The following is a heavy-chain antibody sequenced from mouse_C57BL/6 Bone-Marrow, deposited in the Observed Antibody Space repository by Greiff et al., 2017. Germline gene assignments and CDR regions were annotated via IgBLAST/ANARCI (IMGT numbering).Heavy chain of an antibody. CDR1: GFTFSSYT. J-gene: IGHJ2*01. CDR3: ARRGGWTDYFDY. D-gene: IGHD1-1*02. Sequence: DVQLVESGGGLVKPGGSLKLSCAASGFTFSSYTMSWVRQTPEKRLEWVATISGGGGNTYYPASVKGRFTISRDNAKNTLYLQMSSLRSEDTALYYCARRGGWTDYFDYWGQGTTLTVSS. CDR2: ISGGGGNT. V-gene: IGHV5-9*01.